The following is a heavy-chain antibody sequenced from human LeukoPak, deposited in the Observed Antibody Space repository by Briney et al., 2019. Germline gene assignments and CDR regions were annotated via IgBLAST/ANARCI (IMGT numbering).Heavy chain of an antibody. CDR1: GFSFSSYW. J-gene: IGHJ4*02. D-gene: IGHD6-13*01. CDR3: ARGVRIAVADY. V-gene: IGHV3-74*01. CDR2: LNSDGSIT. Sequence: GGSLRLSCEASGFSFSSYWMHWVRQAPGKGLVWVSRLNSDGSITRYADSVKGRFTISRDNAKNTLYLQMSSLRAEDTAVYYCARGVRIAVADYWGQGTLVTVSS.